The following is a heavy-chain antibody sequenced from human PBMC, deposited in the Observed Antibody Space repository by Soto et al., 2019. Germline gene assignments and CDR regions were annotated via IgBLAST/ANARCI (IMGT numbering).Heavy chain of an antibody. CDR3: ARAVIIQVPAPLGS. D-gene: IGHD2-21*01. CDR1: GGTFSSYT. Sequence: QVQLVQSGAEVKKPGSSVKVPCKVSGGTFSSYTITWVRQAPGQGLEWMGRIVPILDKTNYAPEFQGRLTVAADKPATTALMELSGLRFEDSAIYYCARAVIIQVPAPLGSWGQGTLVTVSS. J-gene: IGHJ5*02. V-gene: IGHV1-69*08. CDR2: IVPILDKT.